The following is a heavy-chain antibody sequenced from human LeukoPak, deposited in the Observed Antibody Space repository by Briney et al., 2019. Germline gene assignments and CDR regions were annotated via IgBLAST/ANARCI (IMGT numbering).Heavy chain of an antibody. CDR1: GFTFSSYA. V-gene: IGHV3-23*01. Sequence: QPGGSLRLSCAASGFTFSSYAMSWVRQAPGKGMEWVSAISGNGGRTYYADSVKGRFTISRDNSKNTLYLQMNSLRAEDTAVYYCAKVVVDPNNSGWFDPWGQGTLVTVSS. D-gene: IGHD2-15*01. CDR2: ISGNGGRT. CDR3: AKVVVDPNNSGWFDP. J-gene: IGHJ5*02.